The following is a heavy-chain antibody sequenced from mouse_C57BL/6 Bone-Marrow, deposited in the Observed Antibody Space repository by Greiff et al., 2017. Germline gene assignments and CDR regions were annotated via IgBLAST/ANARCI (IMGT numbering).Heavy chain of an antibody. CDR1: GYTFTSYW. J-gene: IGHJ2*01. CDR3: ARRDYGGY. D-gene: IGHD1-2*01. Sequence: VQLQQPGAELVKPGASVKLSCKASGYTFTSYWMQWVNQRPGKGLEWIGEIDPSDSYTNYNQKFKGKATLTVDTSSSTAYMQLSSLTSEDSAVYYCARRDYGGYWGQGTTLTVSA. V-gene: IGHV1-50*01. CDR2: IDPSDSYT.